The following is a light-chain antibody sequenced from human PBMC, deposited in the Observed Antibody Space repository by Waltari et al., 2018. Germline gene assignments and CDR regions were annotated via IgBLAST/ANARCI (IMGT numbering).Light chain of an antibody. CDR2: GAS. Sequence: EIVLTQSPGTLSLSPGERATPSCRASQSVSSSYLAWYQQKPGQAPRLLIYGASSRATGIPDRVSGSGSGTDFTLTISRLEPEDFAVYYCQQYGSSRTFGQGTKVEIK. CDR3: QQYGSSRT. CDR1: QSVSSSY. J-gene: IGKJ1*01. V-gene: IGKV3-20*01.